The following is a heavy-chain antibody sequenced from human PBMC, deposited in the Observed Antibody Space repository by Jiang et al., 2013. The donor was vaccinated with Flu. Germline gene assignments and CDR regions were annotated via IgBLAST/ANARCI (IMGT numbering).Heavy chain of an antibody. Sequence: SGAEVKKPGASVKVSCKASGYTFTGYYMHWVRQAPGQGLEWMGWINPNSGGTNYAQKFQGRVTMTRDTSISTAYMELSRLRSDDTAVYYCARDKETGQWLWGFDPWGQGTLVAVSS. D-gene: IGHD6-19*01. CDR1: GYTFTGYY. V-gene: IGHV1-2*02. CDR2: INPNSGGT. CDR3: ARDKETGQWLWGFDP. J-gene: IGHJ5*02.